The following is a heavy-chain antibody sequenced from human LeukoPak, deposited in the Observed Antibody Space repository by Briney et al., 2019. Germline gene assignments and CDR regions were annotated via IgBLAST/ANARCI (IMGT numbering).Heavy chain of an antibody. D-gene: IGHD2-2*01. CDR1: GYTFTSYA. CDR3: ARPPRGYCSSTSCFVYFDY. V-gene: IGHV1-3*01. CDR2: INAGNGNT. J-gene: IGHJ4*02. Sequence: ASVKVSCKASGYTFTSYAMHWVRQAPGQRLEWMGWINAGNGNTKYSQKFQGRVTITRDTSASTAYMELSSLRSEDTAVYYCARPPRGYCSSTSCFVYFDYWGQGTLVTVSS.